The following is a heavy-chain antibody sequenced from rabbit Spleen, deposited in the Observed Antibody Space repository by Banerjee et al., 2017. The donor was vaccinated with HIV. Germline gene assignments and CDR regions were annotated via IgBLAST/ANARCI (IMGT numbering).Heavy chain of an antibody. CDR2: VYAGSNGGT. CDR3: ARNGGMLDYKL. V-gene: IGHV1S40*01. D-gene: IGHD6-1*01. J-gene: IGHJ4*01. Sequence: QSLEESGGGLVKPGASLTLTCKASGFSFNGFSFNGGYDMCWVRQAPGKGLEWVACVYAGSNGGTYYASWAKGRFTVSRTSSNTVTLQMTSLTVADTATYFCARNGGMLDYKLWGQGTLVTVS. CDR1: GFSFNGFSFNGGYD.